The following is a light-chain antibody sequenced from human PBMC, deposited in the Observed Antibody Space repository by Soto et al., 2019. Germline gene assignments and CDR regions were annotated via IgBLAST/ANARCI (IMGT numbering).Light chain of an antibody. Sequence: QSALTQPRSVSGSPGQSVTISCTGTSSDVGGYNYVSWYQQHPGKAPKLMIYDVSKRPSGVPDRFSGSNSGNTASLTISGLQAEDVADYYCCSYAGSYTFGVFGTGTKVTVL. J-gene: IGLJ1*01. CDR3: CSYAGSYTFGV. CDR2: DVS. CDR1: SSDVGGYNY. V-gene: IGLV2-11*01.